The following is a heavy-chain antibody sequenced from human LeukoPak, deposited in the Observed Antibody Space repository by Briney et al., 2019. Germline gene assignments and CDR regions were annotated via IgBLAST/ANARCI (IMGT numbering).Heavy chain of an antibody. D-gene: IGHD3-16*02. V-gene: IGHV3-7*01. J-gene: IGHJ4*02. CDR2: IKQDGSEK. CDR1: GFTFSSYW. Sequence: PGGSLRLSCAASGFTFSSYWMSWVRQAPGKGLEWVANIKQDGSEKYYVDSVKGRFTISRDNAKNSLYLQMISLRAEDTAVYYCAIVGGRYSPLGYWGQGTLVTVSS. CDR3: AIVGGRYSPLGY.